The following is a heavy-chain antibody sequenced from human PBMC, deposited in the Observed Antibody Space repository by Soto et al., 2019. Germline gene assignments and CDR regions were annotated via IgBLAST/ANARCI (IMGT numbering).Heavy chain of an antibody. CDR1: GGSMISYY. Sequence: PSETLCLTCTVSGGSMISYYWSWIRQPPGMGLEWIGFIYYAGSTKYNPSLNSRVTISVHTSNSQFSLELSSVTAADTAVYYCARGLITGSHYSGGWYYFDSWGQGTQVTVSS. D-gene: IGHD6-19*01. V-gene: IGHV4-59*12. J-gene: IGHJ4*02. CDR2: IYYAGST. CDR3: ARGLITGSHYSGGWYYFDS.